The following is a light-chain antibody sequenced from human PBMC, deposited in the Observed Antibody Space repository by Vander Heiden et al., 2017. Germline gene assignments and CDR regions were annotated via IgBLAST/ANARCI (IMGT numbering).Light chain of an antibody. V-gene: IGLV1-40*01. CDR2: GTD. CDR1: NFNIGASHN. Sequence: QSVLTQPPSGSGAPGQRFPISSSGGNFNIGASHNIYWYKQLPGQAPKLLMSGTDARAPGVPDRFSGSKSGTSASLAITGLQAEDEGDYYCQSYDSSLSGSLVVFGGGTKLTVL. CDR3: QSYDSSLSGSLVV. J-gene: IGLJ2*01.